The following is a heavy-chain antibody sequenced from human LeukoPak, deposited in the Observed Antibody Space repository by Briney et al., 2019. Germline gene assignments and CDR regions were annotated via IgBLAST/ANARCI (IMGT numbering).Heavy chain of an antibody. D-gene: IGHD2-2*01. CDR3: ARDIVVVPAAFPDDY. J-gene: IGHJ4*02. Sequence: ASVKVSCKASGYTFTGYYMHWVRQAPGQGLEWMGWINPNSGGTNYAQKFQGRVTMTRDTSISTAYMELSRLRSDDTAVYYCARDIVVVPAAFPDDYWGQGTLVTVSS. CDR1: GYTFTGYY. V-gene: IGHV1-2*02. CDR2: INPNSGGT.